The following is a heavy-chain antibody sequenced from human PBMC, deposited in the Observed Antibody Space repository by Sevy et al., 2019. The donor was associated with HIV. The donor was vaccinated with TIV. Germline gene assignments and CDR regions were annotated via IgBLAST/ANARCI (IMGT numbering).Heavy chain of an antibody. Sequence: GGSLRLSCAASGFTFSSYVMHWVRQAPGKGLEWVALIWYDGTIKYYADSVKGRFTISRDNSKDTLFLQVNSLRADDTAVYYCARSYFGSGTSYGMDVWGRGTTVTVSS. V-gene: IGHV3-33*08. CDR3: ARSYFGSGTSYGMDV. CDR1: GFTFSSYV. J-gene: IGHJ6*02. CDR2: IWYDGTIK. D-gene: IGHD3-10*01.